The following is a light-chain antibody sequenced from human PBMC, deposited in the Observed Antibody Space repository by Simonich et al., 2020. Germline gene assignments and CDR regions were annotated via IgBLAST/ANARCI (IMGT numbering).Light chain of an antibody. V-gene: IGLV2-14*01. CDR1: SSDVGGYNY. J-gene: IGLJ2*01. CDR2: DFS. Sequence: QSALTQPASVSGSPGQSITISCTGTSSDVGGYNYVSWYQQQPGQAPKLMIYDFSKRPSGVSNRFSGSKSGNTASLTISGLQAEDEADYYCSSYTSSSTWVFGGGTKLTVL. CDR3: SSYTSSSTWV.